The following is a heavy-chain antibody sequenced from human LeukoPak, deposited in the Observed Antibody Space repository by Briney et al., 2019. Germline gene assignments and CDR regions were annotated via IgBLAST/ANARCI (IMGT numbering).Heavy chain of an antibody. Sequence: GGSLSLFCSASGFIFSNYWMTQVPQAPGKPLEWVANIKQDGSEKYYVDSVKGRFTISRDNAKKSLYLQMNSLRAEDTAVYFCARDMIILQSWGQGTLVTVSS. J-gene: IGHJ5*02. CDR1: GFIFSNYW. V-gene: IGHV3-7*04. D-gene: IGHD3-16*01. CDR3: ARDMIILQS. CDR2: IKQDGSEK.